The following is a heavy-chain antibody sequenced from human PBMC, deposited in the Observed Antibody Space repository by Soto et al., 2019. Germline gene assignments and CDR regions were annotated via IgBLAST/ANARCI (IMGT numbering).Heavy chain of an antibody. D-gene: IGHD2-2*01. CDR3: ARGRTSSPTPGDY. V-gene: IGHV4-31*03. Sequence: SSETLSLTCTVSGGSISSGGYYWSWIRQHPGKGLEWIGYIYYSGSTYYNPSLKSRVTISVDTSKNQFSLKLSSVTAADTAVYYCARGRTSSPTPGDYWGQGTLVTVS. J-gene: IGHJ4*02. CDR1: GGSISSGGYY. CDR2: IYYSGST.